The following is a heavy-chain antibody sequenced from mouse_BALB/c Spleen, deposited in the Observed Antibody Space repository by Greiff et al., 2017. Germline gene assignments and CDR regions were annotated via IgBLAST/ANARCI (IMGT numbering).Heavy chain of an antibody. CDR3: AYYDYDWFAY. V-gene: IGHV14-4*02. CDR2: IDPENGDT. CDR1: GFNIKDYY. Sequence: EVQLQQSGAELVRSGASVKLSCTASGFNIKDYYMHWVKQRPEQGLEWIGWIDPENGDTEYAPKFQGKATMTADTSSNTAYLQLSSLTSEDTAVYYCAYYDYDWFAYWGQGTLVTVSA. D-gene: IGHD2-4*01. J-gene: IGHJ3*01.